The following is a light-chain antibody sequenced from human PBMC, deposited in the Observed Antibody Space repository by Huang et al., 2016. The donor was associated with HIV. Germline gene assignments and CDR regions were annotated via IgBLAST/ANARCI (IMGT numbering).Light chain of an antibody. CDR1: QSVSGK. V-gene: IGKV3-15*01. J-gene: IGKJ4*01. CDR2: GAS. Sequence: EIVMTQSPATLSVSPGERATLSCRASQSVSGKVAWYEQKPGQAPRLLIYGASPRVPVIPDRFSGSGSGTEFTLTISSLQSEDFAVYYCQQYDRWPPLTFGGGTKVDIK. CDR3: QQYDRWPPLT.